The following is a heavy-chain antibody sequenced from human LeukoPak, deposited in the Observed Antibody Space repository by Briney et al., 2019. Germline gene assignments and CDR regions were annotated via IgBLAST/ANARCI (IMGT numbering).Heavy chain of an antibody. Sequence: GGSLRLSCAASGFTFRNYVIHWVRQAPGKGLEWVAVTSSDLNVKLYADSVKGRFTISRDNAKNSLYLQMNSLRAEDTAVYYCARGVLDYWGQGTLVTVSS. V-gene: IGHV3-30-3*01. CDR1: GFTFRNYV. CDR2: TSSDLNVK. CDR3: ARGVLDY. J-gene: IGHJ4*02.